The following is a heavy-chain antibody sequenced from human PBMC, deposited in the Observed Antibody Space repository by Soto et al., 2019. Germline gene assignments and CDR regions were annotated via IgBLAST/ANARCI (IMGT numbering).Heavy chain of an antibody. CDR2: LYYSGST. V-gene: IGHV4-31*03. CDR1: GGSISSGGYY. J-gene: IGHJ6*02. Sequence: QVQLQESGPGLVKPSQTLSLTCTVSGGSISSGGYYWSWIRQHPGKGLAWIGYLYYSGSTYYNPSLKSRVTISVDTSKNQFSLKLSSVTAADTAVYYWARSVVVVAFGGGPTDQHVWGQGTTVTVSS. D-gene: IGHD2-15*01. CDR3: ARSVVVVAFGGGPTDQHV.